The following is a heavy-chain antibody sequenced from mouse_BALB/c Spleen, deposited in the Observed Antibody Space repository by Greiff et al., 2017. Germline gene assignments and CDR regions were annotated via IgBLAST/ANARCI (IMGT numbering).Heavy chain of an antibody. Sequence: EVKLQESGPDLVKPSQSLSLTCTVTGYSITSGYSWHWIRQFPGNKLEWMGYIHYSGSTNYNPSLKSRISITRDTSKNQFFLQLNSVTTEDTATYYCARSLLWLRRTDYFDYWGQGTTLTVSS. CDR1: GYSITSGYS. D-gene: IGHD2-9*01. V-gene: IGHV3-1*02. CDR2: IHYSGST. J-gene: IGHJ2*01. CDR3: ARSLLWLRRTDYFDY.